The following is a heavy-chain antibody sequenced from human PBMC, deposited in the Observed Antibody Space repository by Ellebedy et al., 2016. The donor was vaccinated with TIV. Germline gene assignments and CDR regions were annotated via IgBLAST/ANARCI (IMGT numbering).Heavy chain of an antibody. D-gene: IGHD4-17*01. Sequence: GESLKISCADSGSTFSSYWMTWVRQPPGKGLEWVANIKQDGRDKYYVDSVRGRFTISRDNAKNSLYLQMNSLRAEDTAVYYCARQTVATSVNDAFDIWGLGTVVTVSS. J-gene: IGHJ3*02. V-gene: IGHV3-7*01. CDR2: IKQDGRDK. CDR3: ARQTVATSVNDAFDI. CDR1: GSTFSSYW.